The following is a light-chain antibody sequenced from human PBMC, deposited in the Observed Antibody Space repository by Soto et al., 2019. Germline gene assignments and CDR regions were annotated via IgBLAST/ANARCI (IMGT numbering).Light chain of an antibody. Sequence: DIQITQRPSSLSASLGERVTITCRASQNIDNYLNWYQHKPGKAPKLLIYATSTLQSGVPARFSGSGSGTEFTLTISSLQPDDFATYYCQQYNSYRWPFGQGAKVDI. CDR3: QQYNSYRWP. CDR1: QNIDNY. V-gene: IGKV1-5*01. J-gene: IGKJ1*01. CDR2: ATS.